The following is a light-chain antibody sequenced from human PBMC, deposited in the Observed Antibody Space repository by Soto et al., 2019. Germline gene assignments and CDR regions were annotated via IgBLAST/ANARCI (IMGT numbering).Light chain of an antibody. Sequence: EIVLTQSPATLSLSPGERAALSCRASQSVSSYLAWYQQKPGQAPRLLIYDASKRATGIPARFSGSGSGTDFTLTISRLEPEDFAFYCCQQRSNWPSTFGGGTKVEI. V-gene: IGKV3-11*01. CDR3: QQRSNWPST. J-gene: IGKJ4*01. CDR2: DAS. CDR1: QSVSSY.